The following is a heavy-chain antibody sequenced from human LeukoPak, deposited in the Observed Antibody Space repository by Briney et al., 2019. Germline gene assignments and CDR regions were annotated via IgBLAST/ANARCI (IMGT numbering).Heavy chain of an antibody. V-gene: IGHV1-69*05. D-gene: IGHD3-22*01. J-gene: IGHJ4*02. Sequence: VASVKVSCKASRGTFSSYSISWVRQAPGQSLEWMGNIIPMFHKTNYAQMFQGRVTITTDESTTTAYMELSSLRSEDTAVYYCARIPDSSVNGSDYWGQGTLVTASS. CDR1: RGTFSSYS. CDR2: IIPMFHKT. CDR3: ARIPDSSVNGSDY.